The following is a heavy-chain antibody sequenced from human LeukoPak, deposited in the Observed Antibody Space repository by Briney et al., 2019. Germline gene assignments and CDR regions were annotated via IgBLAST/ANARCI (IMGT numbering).Heavy chain of an antibody. V-gene: IGHV4-59*08. D-gene: IGHD6-19*01. Sequence: SETLSLTCTVSGGSISRYYWSWIRQPPGKGLEWIGYIYYSGSTNYNPSLRSRVTISVDTSKNQFSLKLSSVTAADTAVYYCARQNSVAGTLDYWGQGTLVTVSS. CDR2: IYYSGST. CDR3: ARQNSVAGTLDY. CDR1: GGSISRYY. J-gene: IGHJ4*02.